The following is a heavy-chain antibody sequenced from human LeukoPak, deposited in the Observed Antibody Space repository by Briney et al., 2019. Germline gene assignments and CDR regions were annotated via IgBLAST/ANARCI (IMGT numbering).Heavy chain of an antibody. Sequence: GSVQVSCKASGYTFTGYDINWVRQATGQGLEWMGWMNPNSGNTGYVQKFQGRVTMTRNTSISTAYMELSSLRSEDTAVYYCARVDTAMVLGDYWGQGTLVTVSS. D-gene: IGHD5-18*01. CDR2: MNPNSGNT. V-gene: IGHV1-8*01. CDR3: ARVDTAMVLGDY. CDR1: GYTFTGYD. J-gene: IGHJ4*02.